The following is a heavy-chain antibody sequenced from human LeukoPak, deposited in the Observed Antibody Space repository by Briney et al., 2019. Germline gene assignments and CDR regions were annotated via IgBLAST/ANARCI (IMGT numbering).Heavy chain of an antibody. CDR1: GYTFTGYY. D-gene: IGHD2-15*01. CDR2: INPNGGGT. CDR3: ARASTPRVTAFFDY. Sequence: ASVKVSCKASGYTFTGYYMHWVRQAPGQGLEWMGWINPNGGGTNYAQKFQGRVTMTRDTSISTAYMELSRLRSDDTAVYYCARASTPRVTAFFDYWGQGTLVTVSS. J-gene: IGHJ4*02. V-gene: IGHV1-2*02.